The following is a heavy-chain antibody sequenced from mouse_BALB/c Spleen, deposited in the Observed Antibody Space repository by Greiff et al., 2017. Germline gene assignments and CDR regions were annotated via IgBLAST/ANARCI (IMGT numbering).Heavy chain of an antibody. J-gene: IGHJ3*01. CDR2: ISYSGST. D-gene: IGHD2-14*01. CDR3: AIPGYYRYDRFAY. CDR1: GYSITSDYA. V-gene: IGHV3-2*02. Sequence: VQLQQSGPGLVKPSQSLSLTCTVTGYSITSDYAWNWIRQFPGNKLEWMGYISYSGSTSYNPSLKSRISITRDTSKNQFFLQLNSVTTEDTATYYCAIPGYYRYDRFAYWGQGTLVTVSA.